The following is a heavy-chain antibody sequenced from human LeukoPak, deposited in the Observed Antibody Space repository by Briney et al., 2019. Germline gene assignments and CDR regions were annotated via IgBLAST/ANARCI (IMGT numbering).Heavy chain of an antibody. Sequence: PSETLSLTCAVYGGSFRGYYWSGIRKPPGKGLEWIGEINDSGSTNYNPSLKSRVTISVDTSKNQFSLKLSSVTAADTAVYYCARVHNWFDPWGQGTLVTVSS. V-gene: IGHV4-34*01. CDR2: INDSGST. CDR3: ARVHNWFDP. J-gene: IGHJ5*02. CDR1: GGSFRGYY.